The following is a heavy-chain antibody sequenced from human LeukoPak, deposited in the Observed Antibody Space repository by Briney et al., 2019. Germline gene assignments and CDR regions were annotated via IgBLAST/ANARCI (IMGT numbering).Heavy chain of an antibody. CDR3: ARDHCSSTSCYKEGYYGTDV. CDR2: IKQDGSEK. CDR1: GFTFSSYW. J-gene: IGHJ6*02. V-gene: IGHV3-7*01. D-gene: IGHD2-2*02. Sequence: GGSLRLSCVASGFTFSSYWMNWVRQAPGKGLEWVANIKQDGSEKYYVDSVKGRFTISRDNAKNSLYLQMNSLRAEDTAVYYCARDHCSSTSCYKEGYYGTDVWGQGTTVTVSS.